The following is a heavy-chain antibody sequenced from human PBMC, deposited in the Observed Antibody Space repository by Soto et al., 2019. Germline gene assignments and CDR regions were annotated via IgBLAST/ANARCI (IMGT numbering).Heavy chain of an antibody. D-gene: IGHD6-13*01. CDR1: GFTFSDYY. V-gene: IGHV3-11*01. CDR2: ISSSGSTI. CDR3: ARGGIAAAVVAYYYYYGMDV. J-gene: IGHJ6*02. Sequence: VQLLESGGDLVQPGGSLRLSCVASGFTFSDYYMSWIRQAPGKGLEWVSYISSSGSTIYYADSVKGRFTISRDNAKNSLYLQMNSLRAEDTAVYYCARGGIAAAVVAYYYYYGMDVWGQGTTVTVSS.